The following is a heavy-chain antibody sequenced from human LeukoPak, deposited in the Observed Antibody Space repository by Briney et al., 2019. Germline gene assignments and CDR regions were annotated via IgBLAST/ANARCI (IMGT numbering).Heavy chain of an antibody. CDR2: ISPSGSP. D-gene: IGHD2/OR15-2a*01. Sequence: PSETLSLTCAVSGDSPSRYYWTWIRQPPGKGLEWLGEISPSGSPKYNPSLKSRATISVDTSKNQFSLRLTSVTAADTALYYCASVRHDPLEYYYYIDVWGKGTTVTVSS. V-gene: IGHV4-34*01. J-gene: IGHJ6*03. CDR1: GDSPSRYY. CDR3: ASVRHDPLEYYYYIDV.